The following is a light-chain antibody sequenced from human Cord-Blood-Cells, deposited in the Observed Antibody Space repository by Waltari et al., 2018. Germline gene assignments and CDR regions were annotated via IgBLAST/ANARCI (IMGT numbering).Light chain of an antibody. V-gene: IGLV2-11*01. J-gene: IGLJ2*01. CDR3: CSYAGSYTVV. Sequence: QSALTQPRSVSGSPGHSVTISCTVTSSDVGGYNYVSWYTQHPGKAPKHMIYGVSKRPSGVPDRFSGSKSGNTASLTISGLQAEDEADYYCCSYAGSYTVVFGGGTKLTVL. CDR1: SSDVGGYNY. CDR2: GVS.